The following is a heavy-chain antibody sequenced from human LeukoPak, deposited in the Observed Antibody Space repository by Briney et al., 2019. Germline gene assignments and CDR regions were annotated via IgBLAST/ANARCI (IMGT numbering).Heavy chain of an antibody. J-gene: IGHJ4*02. CDR1: GFTVSSNY. Sequence: GGSLRLSCAASGFTVSSNYMSWVRQAPGKGLEWVSVIYSGGNTYYADSVKGRFTISRDNSKNTLYLQMNSLRAEETAIYYCARDRRGEYFGSGSYSNWGQGTLVTVSS. V-gene: IGHV3-66*01. CDR2: IYSGGNT. CDR3: ARDRRGEYFGSGSYSN. D-gene: IGHD3-10*01.